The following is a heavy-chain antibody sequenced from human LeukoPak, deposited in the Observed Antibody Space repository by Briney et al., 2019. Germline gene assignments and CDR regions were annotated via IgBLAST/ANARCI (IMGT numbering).Heavy chain of an antibody. CDR1: GDSIANYY. CDR2: IYSSGST. Sequence: SETLSLTCTVSGDSIANYYWSWIRQPAGKGLEWIGRIYSSGSTNYNPSLKSRVTMSVDTSKIQFSLKLSSVTAADTAVYYCARDLRGGGFDYWGQGTLVTVSS. CDR3: ARDLRGGGFDY. J-gene: IGHJ4*02. D-gene: IGHD4-23*01. V-gene: IGHV4-4*07.